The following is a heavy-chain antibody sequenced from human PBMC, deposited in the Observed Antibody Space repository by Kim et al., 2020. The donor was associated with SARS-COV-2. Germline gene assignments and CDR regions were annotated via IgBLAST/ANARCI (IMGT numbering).Heavy chain of an antibody. J-gene: IGHJ4*02. V-gene: IGHV3-33*05. D-gene: IGHD6-13*01. CDR1: GFNFSSYG. CDR2: ISYDGNHK. Sequence: GGSLRLSCAASGFNFSSYGMHWVRQAPGKRLEWVAVISYDGNHKYFADSVKGRFTISRDNSKNTLYLQMNSLRAEDTAVYYCASHSLAAADFDYWGQGTLVTVSS. CDR3: ASHSLAAADFDY.